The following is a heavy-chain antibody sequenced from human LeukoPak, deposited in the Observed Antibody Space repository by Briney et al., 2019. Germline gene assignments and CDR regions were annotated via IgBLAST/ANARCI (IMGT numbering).Heavy chain of an antibody. D-gene: IGHD6-19*01. CDR3: ARAMQWLAGHDAFDI. CDR1: GGSISSYY. CDR2: IYYSGST. Sequence: SETLSLTCTVSGGSISSYYWSWIRQPPGKGLEWIGYIYYSGSTNYNPSLKSRVTISVDTSKNQFSLKLSSVTAADTAVYYCARAMQWLAGHDAFDIWGQGTMVTVSS. J-gene: IGHJ3*02. V-gene: IGHV4-59*01.